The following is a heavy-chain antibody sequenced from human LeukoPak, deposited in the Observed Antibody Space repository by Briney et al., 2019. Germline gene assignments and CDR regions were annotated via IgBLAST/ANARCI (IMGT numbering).Heavy chain of an antibody. CDR2: ISAYNGNT. CDR3: ARGYSSGCCLDS. CDR1: GYTFSTYS. J-gene: IGHJ4*02. V-gene: IGHV1-18*01. D-gene: IGHD6-19*01. Sequence: SVKVSCKASGYTFSTYSLNWMRQAPGQGLEWVGWISAYNGNTIHAQNFQGRVTMTGDTSTSTAYMELRSLRSDDTAVYYCARGYSSGCCLDSWGQGTLVTVSS.